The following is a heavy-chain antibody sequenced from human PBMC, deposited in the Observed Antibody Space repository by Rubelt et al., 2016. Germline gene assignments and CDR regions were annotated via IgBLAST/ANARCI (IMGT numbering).Heavy chain of an antibody. CDR1: GFTFSSYA. CDR3: AKAGYTSGWLNWFDP. J-gene: IGHJ5*02. D-gene: IGHD6-19*01. V-gene: IGHV3-23*01. CDR2: ISGSGGTT. Sequence: ESGGGLVQPGGSLRLSCAVSGFTFSSYAMTWVRQAPGKGLEWVSVISGSGGTTYYADSVKGRFTISRDNSKTTLYLQMNSLRAEDTAVYYCAKAGYTSGWLNWFDPWGQGTLVTVSA.